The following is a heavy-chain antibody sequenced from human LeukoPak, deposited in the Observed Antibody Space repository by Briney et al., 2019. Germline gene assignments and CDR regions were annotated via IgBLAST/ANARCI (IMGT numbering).Heavy chain of an antibody. CDR1: GGSISSYY. J-gene: IGHJ4*02. D-gene: IGHD3-22*01. Sequence: MPSETLSLTCTVSGGSISSYYWSWIRQPPGKGLEWIGYIYYSGSTNYNPSLKSRVTISVDTSKNQFSLKLSSVTAADTAVYYCARSDANYYDSSGYINLQYYFDYWGQGTLVTVSS. CDR3: ARSDANYYDSSGYINLQYYFDY. CDR2: IYYSGST. V-gene: IGHV4-59*08.